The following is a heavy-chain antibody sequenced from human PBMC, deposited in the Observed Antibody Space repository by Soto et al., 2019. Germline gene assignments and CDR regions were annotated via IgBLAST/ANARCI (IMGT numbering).Heavy chain of an antibody. CDR3: ARVSITMIVVVEPDYFDY. CDR1: GFTFSSYA. Sequence: SGGSLRLSCAAPGFTFSSYAMHWVRQAPGQGLELVAVISFDGSNKYYADSVKGRFTISRDNSKNTLYLQMNSLRAEDTAVYYCARVSITMIVVVEPDYFDYSGQGTLVTVSS. V-gene: IGHV3-30-3*01. J-gene: IGHJ4*02. D-gene: IGHD3-22*01. CDR2: ISFDGSNK.